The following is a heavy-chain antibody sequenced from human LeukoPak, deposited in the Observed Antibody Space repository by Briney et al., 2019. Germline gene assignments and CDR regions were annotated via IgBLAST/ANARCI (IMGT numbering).Heavy chain of an antibody. CDR1: GFTFSNYG. V-gene: IGHV3-23*01. D-gene: IGHD3-22*01. CDR3: AKANYDSSGYYTLGY. CDR2: ISGSGGST. Sequence: GGSLRLSCAASGFTFSNYGMSWVRQAPGKGLEWVSAISGSGGSTYYADSVKGRFTISRDNSKNTLYLQMNSLRAEDTAVYYCAKANYDSSGYYTLGYWGQGTLVTVSS. J-gene: IGHJ4*02.